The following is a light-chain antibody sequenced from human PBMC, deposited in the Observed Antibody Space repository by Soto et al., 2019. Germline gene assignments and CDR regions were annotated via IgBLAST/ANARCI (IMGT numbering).Light chain of an antibody. V-gene: IGKV1-5*03. CDR3: QQYNSYSWT. CDR2: KAS. Sequence: DIQMTQSPSTLSASVGDRVTITCRASQSISNWLAWYQQTPGKAPKLLISKASSLESGVPSRFSGSGSGTEFTLTISSLQPDDFATYYCQQYNSYSWTCGQGTKVEIK. J-gene: IGKJ1*01. CDR1: QSISNW.